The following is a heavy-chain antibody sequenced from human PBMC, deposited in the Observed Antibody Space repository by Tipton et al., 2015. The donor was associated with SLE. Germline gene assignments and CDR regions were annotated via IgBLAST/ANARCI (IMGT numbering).Heavy chain of an antibody. CDR3: ARRGDDAFDI. CDR1: GGSISSSSYY. V-gene: IGHV4-61*05. Sequence: TLSLTCTVSGGSISSSSYYWGWIRQPPGKGLEWIGYNYYSGSTNYNPSLKSRVTISVDTSKNQFSLKLSSVTAADTAVYYCARRGDDAFDIWGQGTMVSVSS. CDR2: NYYSGST. J-gene: IGHJ3*02.